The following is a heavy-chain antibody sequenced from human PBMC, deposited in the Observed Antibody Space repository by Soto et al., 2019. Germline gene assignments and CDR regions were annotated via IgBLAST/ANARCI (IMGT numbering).Heavy chain of an antibody. D-gene: IGHD3-22*01. J-gene: IGHJ5*02. CDR3: AREGASHYYDSSGYYYNWFDP. CDR2: IYYSGST. V-gene: IGHV4-31*03. Sequence: PSETLSVTCTVAGGSISSGVYYWSWIRQHPGKGLEWIGYIYYSGSTYYNPSLKSRVTISVDTSKNQFSLKLSSVTAAATAVYYCAREGASHYYDSSGYYYNWFDPWGQGTLVTV. CDR1: GGSISSGVYY.